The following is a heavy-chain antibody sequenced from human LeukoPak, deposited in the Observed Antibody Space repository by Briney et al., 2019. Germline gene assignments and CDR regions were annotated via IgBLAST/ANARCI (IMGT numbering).Heavy chain of an antibody. D-gene: IGHD2-15*01. CDR3: AKERSASGGSCFLCFDD. Sequence: GGSLRLSCAASGFTFSSYSMNWVRQAPGKGLEWVSYISSSSSTIYYADSVRGRFTISRDNSKNTVYLQMNSLRTEDTSVYYCAKERSASGGSCFLCFDDWGQGTLVTVSS. J-gene: IGHJ4*02. V-gene: IGHV3-48*01. CDR2: ISSSSSTI. CDR1: GFTFSSYS.